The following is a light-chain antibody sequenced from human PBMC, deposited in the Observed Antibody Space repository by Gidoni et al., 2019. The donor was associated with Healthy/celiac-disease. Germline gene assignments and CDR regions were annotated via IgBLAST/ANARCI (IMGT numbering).Light chain of an antibody. V-gene: IGKV3-15*01. CDR2: GAS. J-gene: IGKJ2*02. CDR3: QQYKNWPRGT. CDR1: QSVSSN. Sequence: EILMTPSPATLSVSPGERATLSCRASQSVSSNLAWYQQKPGQAPRLLIYGASTRATGIPARFSGSGSGTEFTLTISSLQSEDFAVYYCQQYKNWPRGTFGQGTKLEIK.